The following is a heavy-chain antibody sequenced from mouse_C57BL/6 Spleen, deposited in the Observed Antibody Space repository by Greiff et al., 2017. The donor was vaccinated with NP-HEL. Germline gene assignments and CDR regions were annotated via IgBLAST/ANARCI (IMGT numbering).Heavy chain of an antibody. CDR2: IHPGSGST. CDR1: GYTFTSYW. J-gene: IGHJ4*01. V-gene: IGHV1-55*01. D-gene: IGHD1-1*01. Sequence: QVQLKQPGAELVKPGASVKMSCKASGYTFTSYWITWVKQRPGQGLEWIGDIHPGSGSTNYNEKFKSKATLTVDTSSSTAYMQLSSLTSEDSAVYYCARVTTGSSWDYAMDYWGQGTSVTVSS. CDR3: ARVTTGSSWDYAMDY.